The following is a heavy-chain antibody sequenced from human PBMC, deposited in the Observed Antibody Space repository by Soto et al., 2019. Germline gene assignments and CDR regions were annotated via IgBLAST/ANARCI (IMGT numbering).Heavy chain of an antibody. CDR3: AKDSIVGATDAFDI. J-gene: IGHJ3*02. D-gene: IGHD1-26*01. CDR1: GFTFSSYA. V-gene: IGHV3-23*01. CDR2: ISGSGGGT. Sequence: GGSLRLSCAAAGFTFSSYAMSWVRQAPGEGLEWVSAISGSGGGTYYADSVQGRFTISRDNSKNTIYMQMNRLRAEDTAVYYCAKDSIVGATDAFDIWGQGTMVTVSS.